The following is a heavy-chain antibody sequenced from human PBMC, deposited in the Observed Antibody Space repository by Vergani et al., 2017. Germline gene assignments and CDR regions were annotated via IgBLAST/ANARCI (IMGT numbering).Heavy chain of an antibody. Sequence: QVQLVESGGGVVQTGRSLRLSCAASGFTFSSYGMHWVRQAPGKGLEWVAVIWYDGSNKYYADSVKGRFTISRDNSKNTLYLQMNSLRAEDTAVYYCARAGKFTYYYGMDVWGQGTTVTVSS. CDR2: IWYDGSNK. CDR3: ARAGKFTYYYGMDV. V-gene: IGHV3-33*01. J-gene: IGHJ6*02. CDR1: GFTFSSYG.